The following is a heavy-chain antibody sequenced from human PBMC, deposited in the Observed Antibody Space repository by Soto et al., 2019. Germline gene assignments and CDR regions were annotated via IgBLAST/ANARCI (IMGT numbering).Heavy chain of an antibody. J-gene: IGHJ4*02. CDR1: GFTVSSNY. CDR3: ARVAVAGFDY. Sequence: EVQLVETGGGLIQPEGSLRLSCAASGFTVSSNYMSWVRQAPGKGLEWVSVIYSGGSTYYADSVKGRFTISRDNAKNTVYLPMTSLRAEDTAVYYCARVAVAGFDYWGQRTPVTVSA. CDR2: IYSGGST. D-gene: IGHD6-19*01. V-gene: IGHV3-53*02.